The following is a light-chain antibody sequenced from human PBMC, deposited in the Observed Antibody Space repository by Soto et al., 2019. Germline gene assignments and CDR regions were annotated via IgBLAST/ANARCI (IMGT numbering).Light chain of an antibody. CDR1: QSVSSSY. V-gene: IGKV3-20*01. CDR3: QQYGSSSYT. Sequence: EIVLTQSPGTLSLSPGERATLSYRASQSVSSSYLAWYQQKPGQAPRLLIYDASSRATGIPDRFSGSGSGTDFTLTISRLEPEDFAVYYCQQYGSSSYTFGQGTKLEIK. CDR2: DAS. J-gene: IGKJ2*01.